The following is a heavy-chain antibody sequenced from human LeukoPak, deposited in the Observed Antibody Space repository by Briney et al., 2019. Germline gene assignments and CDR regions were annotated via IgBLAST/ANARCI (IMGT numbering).Heavy chain of an antibody. V-gene: IGHV3-49*03. D-gene: IGHD3-22*01. CDR2: IRSKAYGGTT. CDR3: TSTYCYDSSGYYYFDY. J-gene: IGHJ4*02. CDR1: GFTFGDYA. Sequence: GGSLRLSCTASGFTFGDYAMSWFRQAPGKGLEWVGIIRSKAYGGTTEYAASVKGRFTISRDDSKSIAYLQMNSLKTEDTAVYYCTSTYCYDSSGYYYFDYWGQGTLVTVSS.